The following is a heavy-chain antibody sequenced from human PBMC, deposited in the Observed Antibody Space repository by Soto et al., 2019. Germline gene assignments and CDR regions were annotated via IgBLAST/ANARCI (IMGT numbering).Heavy chain of an antibody. CDR3: ARGPGQLALFDY. D-gene: IGHD2-2*01. CDR1: GFTFSDYY. J-gene: IGHJ4*02. Sequence: GGSLRLSCAASGFTFSDYYMSWIRQAPGKGLEWVSYISSSSSYTNYADSVKGRFTISRDNAKNSLYLQMNSLRTEDTAVYYCARGPGQLALFDYWGQGTLVTVSS. V-gene: IGHV3-11*06. CDR2: ISSSSSYT.